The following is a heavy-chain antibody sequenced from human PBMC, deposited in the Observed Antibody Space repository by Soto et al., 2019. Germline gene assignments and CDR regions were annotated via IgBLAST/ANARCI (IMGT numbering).Heavy chain of an antibody. D-gene: IGHD3-3*01. V-gene: IGHV1-18*01. CDR2: ISAYNGNT. CDR1: GYTFTSSG. Sequence: ASVKVSCKASGYTFTSSGISWVRQAPGQGLEWMGWISAYNGNTNYAQKLQGRVTMTTDTSTSPAYMELKSLRSDDTAVYYTAREAPHYDDEEKGPTRNYLRQGTRVTVSS. CDR3: AREAPHYDDEEKGPTRNY. J-gene: IGHJ4*02.